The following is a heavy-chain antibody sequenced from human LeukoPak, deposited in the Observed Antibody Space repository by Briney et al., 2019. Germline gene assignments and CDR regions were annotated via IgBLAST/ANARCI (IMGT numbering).Heavy chain of an antibody. CDR3: AREDGFCSSSSCYNDY. D-gene: IGHD2-2*02. Sequence: ASVKVSCKASGYTFPSYFMHWVRQAPGQGLEWMGIINPTGGSTTYAQKFQGRVTMTRDTSTSTVYMELSSLRSDDTAVYYCAREDGFCSSSSCYNDYWGQGTLVTVSS. CDR2: INPTGGST. V-gene: IGHV1-46*01. CDR1: GYTFPSYF. J-gene: IGHJ4*02.